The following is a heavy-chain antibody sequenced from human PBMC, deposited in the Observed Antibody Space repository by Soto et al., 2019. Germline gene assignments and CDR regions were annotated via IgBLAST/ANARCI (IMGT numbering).Heavy chain of an antibody. CDR3: ARAVRGSYYDY. CDR1: GASISSGGYY. V-gene: IGHV4-30-4*08. D-gene: IGHD1-26*01. CDR2: IYYSGST. Sequence: SETLSLTCSVSGASISSGGYYWNWIRQHPGKGLEWIGYIYYSGSTYYNPSLKSRVTISVDTSKNQFSLKLSSVTAADTAVYYCARAVRGSYYDYWGQGTLVTVSS. J-gene: IGHJ4*02.